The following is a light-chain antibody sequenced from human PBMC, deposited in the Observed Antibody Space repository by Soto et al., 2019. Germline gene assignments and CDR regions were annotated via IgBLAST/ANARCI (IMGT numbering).Light chain of an antibody. Sequence: ETVMTQSPATLSVSPGERATLSCRASQSVNSRLAWYQQRPGQAPRLVIYDASTRATGIPPRFSGSGSGTDFTLPISSLQSEDFAIYFCQQYKDWPPITFGGGTKVEIK. CDR3: QQYKDWPPIT. CDR2: DAS. CDR1: QSVNSR. J-gene: IGKJ4*01. V-gene: IGKV3-15*01.